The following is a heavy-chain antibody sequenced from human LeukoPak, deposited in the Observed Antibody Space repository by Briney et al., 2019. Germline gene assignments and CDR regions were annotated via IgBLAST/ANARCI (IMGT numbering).Heavy chain of an antibody. CDR3: ARDLIARGYLRDDAFDI. V-gene: IGHV3-66*01. CDR2: IYSGGST. CDR1: GFTVSSNY. J-gene: IGHJ3*02. D-gene: IGHD3-22*01. Sequence: GGSLRLSCAASGFTVSSNYMSWVRQAPGKGLEWVSVIYSGGSTYYADSVKGRFTISRDNSKNTLYLQMNSLRAEDTAVYYCARDLIARGYLRDDAFDIWGQGTMVTVPS.